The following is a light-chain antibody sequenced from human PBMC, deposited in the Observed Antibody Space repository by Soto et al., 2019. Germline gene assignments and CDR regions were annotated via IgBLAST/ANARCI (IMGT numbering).Light chain of an antibody. CDR1: QSLLHITGETF. CDR2: EVS. CDR3: MQRTQLTPT. J-gene: IGKJ5*01. V-gene: IGKV2D-29*02. Sequence: VMTQTPLSLSVAPGQPASISCKSSQSLLHITGETFLFWYLQKPGQSPQLXXYEVSTRVSGVPDRFSGSGSGTDCTLEISRVENDDVGMYYCMQRTQLTPTFGQGTRLEIK.